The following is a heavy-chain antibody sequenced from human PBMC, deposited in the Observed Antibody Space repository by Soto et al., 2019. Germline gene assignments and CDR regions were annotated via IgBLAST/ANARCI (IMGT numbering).Heavy chain of an antibody. V-gene: IGHV3-30*18. J-gene: IGHJ6*02. CDR3: AKDVVVGATTGLGDYYYYYGMDV. Sequence: QVQLGESGGGVVQPGRSLRLSCAASGFTFSSYGMHWVRQAPGKGLEWVAGISYDGSNKYYADSVKGRFTISRDNSKNTLYMQMNSLRAEDTAVYYCAKDVVVGATTGLGDYYYYYGMDVWGQGTTVTVSS. CDR1: GFTFSSYG. CDR2: ISYDGSNK. D-gene: IGHD1-26*01.